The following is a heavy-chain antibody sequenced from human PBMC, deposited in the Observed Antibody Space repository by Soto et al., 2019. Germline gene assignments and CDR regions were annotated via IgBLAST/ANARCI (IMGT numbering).Heavy chain of an antibody. CDR1: GFTFSSYG. CDR2: ISYDGSNK. V-gene: IGHV3-30*18. J-gene: IGHJ4*02. D-gene: IGHD6-13*01. Sequence: GGSLRLSCAASGFTFSSYGMHWVRQAPGKGLEWVAVISYDGSNKYYADSVKGRFTISRDNSKNTLYLQMNSLRAEDTAVYYCAKDRRIAAAGTVDYWGKGTLVTVS. CDR3: AKDRRIAAAGTVDY.